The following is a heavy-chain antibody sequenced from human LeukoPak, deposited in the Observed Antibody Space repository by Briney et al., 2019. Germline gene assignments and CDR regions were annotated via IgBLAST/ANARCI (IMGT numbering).Heavy chain of an antibody. Sequence: RAGGSLRLSCAASGFTFDDYGMSWVRQAPGKGLEWVSGINWNGGSTGYADSVKGRFTISRDNAKNSLYLQMNSLRAEDTALYYCARGSSSSLYYYYMDVWGKGTTVTVSS. D-gene: IGHD6-6*01. CDR2: INWNGGST. V-gene: IGHV3-20*04. CDR3: ARGSSSSLYYYYMDV. J-gene: IGHJ6*03. CDR1: GFTFDDYG.